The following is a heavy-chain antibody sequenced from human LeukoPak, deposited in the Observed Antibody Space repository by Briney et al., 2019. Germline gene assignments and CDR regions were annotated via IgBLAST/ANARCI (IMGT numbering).Heavy chain of an antibody. CDR3: AKGHFWGDSGYDFVVSNNQNI. J-gene: IGHJ4*02. V-gene: IGHV3-74*01. D-gene: IGHD5-12*01. Sequence: PGGSLRLSCAASGFTFSSYWMHWVRQAPGKGLVWVSRINSDGSRTYYADSVKGRFTISIDNAKNTLYLQMNSLRAEDTAVYYCAKGHFWGDSGYDFVVSNNQNIWGQGTLVTVSS. CDR2: INSDGSRT. CDR1: GFTFSSYW.